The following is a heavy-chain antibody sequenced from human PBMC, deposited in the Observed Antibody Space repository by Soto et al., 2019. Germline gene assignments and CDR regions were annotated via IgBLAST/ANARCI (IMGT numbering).Heavy chain of an antibody. J-gene: IGHJ4*02. CDR3: ARSWVTYYYDSSGYFDY. D-gene: IGHD3-22*01. CDR2: INHSGST. V-gene: IGHV4-34*01. Sequence: SETLSLTCAVYGGSFGGYYWSWIRQPPGKGLEWIGEINHSGSTNYNPSLKSRVTISVDTSKNQFSLKLSSVTAADTAVYYCARSWVTYYYDSSGYFDYWGQGTLVTVSS. CDR1: GGSFGGYY.